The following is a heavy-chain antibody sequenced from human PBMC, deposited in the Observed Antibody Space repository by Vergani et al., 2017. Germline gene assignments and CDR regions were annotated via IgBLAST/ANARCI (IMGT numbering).Heavy chain of an antibody. V-gene: IGHV4-61*02. Sequence: QVQLQESGPGLVKPSQTLSLTCTVSGGSISSGSYYWSWIRQPAGKGLEWIGRIYTSGSTNYNPSLKSRVTISVDTSKNQFSLKLSSVTAADTAVYYCAKEFELRFLEWLLPDYMDVWGKGTTVTVSS. J-gene: IGHJ6*03. CDR3: AKEFELRFLEWLLPDYMDV. CDR2: IYTSGST. CDR1: GGSISSGSYY. D-gene: IGHD3-3*01.